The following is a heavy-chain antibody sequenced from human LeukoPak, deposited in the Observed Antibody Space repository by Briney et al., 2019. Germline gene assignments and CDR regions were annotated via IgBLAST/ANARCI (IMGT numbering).Heavy chain of an antibody. J-gene: IGHJ3*02. CDR1: GRTFTEYY. CDR2: IGGTAGKT. D-gene: IGHD2-8*01. Sequence: PGGSLRLSCAASGRTFTEYYMHWIRQAPGKGLERVSFIGGTAGKTYYADSVKGRFTISRDNAKNSLYLQMNSLRAEDTAVYYCAREWSAFDIWGQGTMVTVSS. V-gene: IGHV3-11*04. CDR3: AREWSAFDI.